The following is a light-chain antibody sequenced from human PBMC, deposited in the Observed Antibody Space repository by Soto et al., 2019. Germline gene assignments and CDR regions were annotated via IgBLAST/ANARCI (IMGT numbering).Light chain of an antibody. CDR2: HAS. CDR1: QSISSW. Sequence: DIQMTQSPSTLSASVGDRVTITCRASQSISSWLAWYQQKPGEAPKLLLYHASTLESGVPSRFSGSGSGTEFTLTVSRLQPEDFGSYYCQQYNNSPWTFGHGTKLDSK. J-gene: IGKJ1*01. V-gene: IGKV1-5*01. CDR3: QQYNNSPWT.